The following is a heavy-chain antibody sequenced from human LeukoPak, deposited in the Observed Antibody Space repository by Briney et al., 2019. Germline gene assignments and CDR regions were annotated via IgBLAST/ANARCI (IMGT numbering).Heavy chain of an antibody. CDR2: INHSGST. Sequence: SETLSLTCAVYGGSFSGYYWSWIRQPPGKGLEWIGEINHSGSTNYNPSLKSRVTISVDTSKNQSSLKLSSVTAADTAVYYCARFIPTAAGTDRNPNWFDPWGQGTLVTVSS. J-gene: IGHJ5*02. CDR1: GGSFSGYY. V-gene: IGHV4-34*01. D-gene: IGHD6-13*01. CDR3: ARFIPTAAGTDRNPNWFDP.